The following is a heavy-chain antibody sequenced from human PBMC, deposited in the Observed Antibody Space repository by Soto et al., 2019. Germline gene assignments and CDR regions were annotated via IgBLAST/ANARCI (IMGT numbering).Heavy chain of an antibody. CDR3: ARDPIVVVTHYYGMDV. CDR2: IYYSGST. D-gene: IGHD2-21*02. J-gene: IGHJ6*02. V-gene: IGHV4-30-4*01. CDR1: GGSISSGDYY. Sequence: NPSETLSLTCTVSGGSISSGDYYWSWIRQPPGKGLEWIGYIYYSGSTYCNPSLKSRVTISVDTSKNQFSLKLSSVTAADTAVYYCARDPIVVVTHYYGMDVWGQGTTVTVYS.